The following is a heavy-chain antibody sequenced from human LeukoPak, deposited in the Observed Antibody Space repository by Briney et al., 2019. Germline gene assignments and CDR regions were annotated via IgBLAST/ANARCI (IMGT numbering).Heavy chain of an antibody. CDR1: GFTFSSSA. D-gene: IGHD3-22*01. J-gene: IGHJ1*01. Sequence: GGSLRLSCAASGFTFSSSAMNWVRQAPGKGLEWVSSISSSSSYIYYADSVKGRFTISRDNAKNSLYLQMNSLRAEDTAVYYCASNYYDSSGYYRGYFQHWGQGTLVTVSS. V-gene: IGHV3-21*01. CDR3: ASNYYDSSGYYRGYFQH. CDR2: ISSSSSYI.